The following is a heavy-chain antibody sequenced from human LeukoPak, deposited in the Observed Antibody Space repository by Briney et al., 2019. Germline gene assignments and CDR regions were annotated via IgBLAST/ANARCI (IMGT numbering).Heavy chain of an antibody. D-gene: IGHD3-22*01. V-gene: IGHV5-51*01. CDR1: GYSFTSYW. CDR3: ARLMGSGYYDWVNYFDY. Sequence: GESLKISCKGSGYSFTSYWIGWVRQMPGKGLEWMGIIYPGDSDTRYSPSFQGQVTISADKSISTAYLQWSSLKASDTAMYYCARLMGSGYYDWVNYFDYWGQGTLVTVSS. CDR2: IYPGDSDT. J-gene: IGHJ4*02.